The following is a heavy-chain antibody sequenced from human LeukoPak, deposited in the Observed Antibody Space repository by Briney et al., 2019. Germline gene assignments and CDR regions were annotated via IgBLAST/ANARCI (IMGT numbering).Heavy chain of an antibody. V-gene: IGHV3-30*18. CDR1: GFIFSSYT. CDR2: ISYDGSNK. Sequence: GGSLSLSCEASGFIFSSYTMHWVRQAPGKGLEWVAIISYDGSNKYYADSVKGRFTISRDNSKNTLDLQMNSLRAEDTAVFYCAKENRQQRAAGDAFDIWGQGTLVTVSS. CDR3: AKENRQQRAAGDAFDI. J-gene: IGHJ3*02. D-gene: IGHD6-13*01.